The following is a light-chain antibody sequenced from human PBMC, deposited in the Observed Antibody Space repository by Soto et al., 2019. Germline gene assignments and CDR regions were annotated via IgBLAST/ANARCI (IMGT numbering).Light chain of an antibody. CDR3: QQYNNWPWT. J-gene: IGKJ1*01. V-gene: IGKV3-15*01. Sequence: EIVMTQSPATLSVSPGERATLSCGASQSVANNLVWYQQKPGQVPRVLIYGASTRPTGIAGRFSGSGSGTEFTLTISSLQSEDFAFYYCQQYNNWPWTFGQGTKVEIK. CDR2: GAS. CDR1: QSVANN.